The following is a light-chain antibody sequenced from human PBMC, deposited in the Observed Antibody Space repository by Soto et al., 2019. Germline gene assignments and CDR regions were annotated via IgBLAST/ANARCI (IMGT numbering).Light chain of an antibody. CDR2: GAS. J-gene: IGKJ1*01. V-gene: IGKV3-20*01. CDR1: QSVSSSY. Sequence: EIVLTQSPGTLSLSPGERATLSCRASQSVSSSYLAWYQQKPGQAPRLLIYGASSRATGIPDRFSGSGSGTEFTLTISSLHSEDFAVYYCQQYNNWPQTFGQGTKVDIK. CDR3: QQYNNWPQT.